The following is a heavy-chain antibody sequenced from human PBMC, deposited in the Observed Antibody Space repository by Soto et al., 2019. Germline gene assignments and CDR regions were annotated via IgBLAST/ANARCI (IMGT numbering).Heavy chain of an antibody. CDR3: ANGAVAGTPTSYYYYCMDV. J-gene: IGHJ6*02. D-gene: IGHD6-19*01. CDR2: IIPIFGTV. CDR1: GGTFRTYA. V-gene: IGHV1-69*12. Sequence: QVQLLQSGAEVKKPGSSVRVSCEASGGTFRTYAISWVRQAPGQGLEWMGEIIPIFGTVNYAQKFQGRVTITADESTTTVYMDLRSLRSEDTAVYYCANGAVAGTPTSYYYYCMDVWGQGTTVTVSS.